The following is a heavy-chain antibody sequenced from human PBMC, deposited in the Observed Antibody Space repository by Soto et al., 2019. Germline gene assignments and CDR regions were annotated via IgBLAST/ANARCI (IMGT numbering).Heavy chain of an antibody. CDR3: ARGPQSSGFYVGDF. Sequence: QPGGSLRLSCAASGFTFSNYWMHWVRQAPGKGLVWVSRINSDGSTTSYADSVKGRFTISRDTAKNTLSLQMNSLRVEDTAVYYCARGPQSSGFYVGDFWGQGTLVTVSS. J-gene: IGHJ4*02. CDR1: GFTFSNYW. D-gene: IGHD6-19*01. V-gene: IGHV3-74*01. CDR2: INSDGSTT.